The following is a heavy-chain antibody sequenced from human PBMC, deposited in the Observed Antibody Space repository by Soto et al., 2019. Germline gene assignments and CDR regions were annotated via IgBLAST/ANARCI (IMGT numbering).Heavy chain of an antibody. J-gene: IGHJ4*02. D-gene: IGHD2-8*01. CDR2: IYYGGSA. CDR1: GGSISTYY. V-gene: IGHV4-59*08. CDR3: ARGGHCTNGVCSALDY. Sequence: VQLQESGPGLVKPSETLSLTCTVSGGSISTYYWSWIRQPPGKGLEWIGYIYYGGSANYNPSLKSRVTISVDTSKKQFSLRLDSVTAADTAVYYCARGGHCTNGVCSALDYWGQGTLVTVSS.